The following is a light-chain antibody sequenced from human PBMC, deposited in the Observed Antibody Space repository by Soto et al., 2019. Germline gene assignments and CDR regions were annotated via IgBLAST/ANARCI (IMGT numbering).Light chain of an antibody. CDR2: AAS. V-gene: IGKV1-12*01. Sequence: DLQMAQSPSSVSASVGDRVTITCRASQGISSSLAWYQQRPGKAPKLLIYAASNLQNEVPSRFSGSGSGTDFTLTISSLQPEDFATYYCQQANNFPWTFGQGTRVEIK. CDR3: QQANNFPWT. CDR1: QGISSS. J-gene: IGKJ1*01.